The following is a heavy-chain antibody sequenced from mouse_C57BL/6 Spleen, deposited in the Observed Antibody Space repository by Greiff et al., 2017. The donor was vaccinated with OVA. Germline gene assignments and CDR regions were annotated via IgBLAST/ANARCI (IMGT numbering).Heavy chain of an antibody. J-gene: IGHJ4*01. CDR1: GYTFTDYY. V-gene: IGHV1-26*01. CDR3: ARSPLLGDYAMDD. CDR2: INPNNGGT. D-gene: IGHD1-1*02. Sequence: EVQLQQSGPELVKPGASVKISCKASGYTFTDYYMNWVKQSHGKSLEWIGDINPNNGGTSYNQKFKGKATLTVDKSSSTAYMELRSLTSEDSAVYYCARSPLLGDYAMDDWGQGTSVTVSS.